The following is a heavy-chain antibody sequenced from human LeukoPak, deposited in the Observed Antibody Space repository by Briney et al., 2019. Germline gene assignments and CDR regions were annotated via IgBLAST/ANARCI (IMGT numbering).Heavy chain of an antibody. V-gene: IGHV4-34*01. CDR1: GGSISSYY. J-gene: IGHJ3*02. CDR2: INHSGSP. D-gene: IGHD3-10*01. Sequence: SETLSLTCTVSGGSISSYYWSWIRQPPGKGLEWIGEINHSGSPNYNPSLKSRVTISIDTSKNQFSLKLSPVTAADTAVYYCARDLSDYYGSGSYRPIDAFDIWGQGTMVTVSS. CDR3: ARDLSDYYGSGSYRPIDAFDI.